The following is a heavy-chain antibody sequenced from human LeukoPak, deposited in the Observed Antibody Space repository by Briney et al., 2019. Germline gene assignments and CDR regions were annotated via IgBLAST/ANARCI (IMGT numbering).Heavy chain of an antibody. Sequence: GGSLRLPCAASGFTFSSYAMSWVRQAPGKGLEWVSAISGSGGSTYYADSVKGRFTISRDNSKNTLYLQMNSLRAEDTAVYYCAKDTRYCSSTSCYGAYYFDYWGQGTLVTVSS. CDR3: AKDTRYCSSTSCYGAYYFDY. CDR2: ISGSGGST. V-gene: IGHV3-23*01. J-gene: IGHJ4*02. D-gene: IGHD2-2*01. CDR1: GFTFSSYA.